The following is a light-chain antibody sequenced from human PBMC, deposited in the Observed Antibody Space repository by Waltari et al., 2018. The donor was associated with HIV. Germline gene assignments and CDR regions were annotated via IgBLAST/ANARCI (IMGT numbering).Light chain of an antibody. CDR3: TSCTSNFTVM. CDR1: TSSFGLSNF. V-gene: IGLV2-14*03. J-gene: IGLJ3*02. Sequence: QPVLTQPASVSGSPVQSFTISCTGSTSSFGLSNFISWYQQPPAGVPKVIISCVSSRSSWVSRRCSGSKSGNTASLTNSWHQAEDEADYYCTSCTSNFTVMFGGGTKVTVL. CDR2: CVS.